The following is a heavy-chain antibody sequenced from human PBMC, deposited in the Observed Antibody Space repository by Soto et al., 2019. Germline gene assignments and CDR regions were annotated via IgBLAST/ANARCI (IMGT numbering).Heavy chain of an antibody. CDR3: ARSPPRNWNYVYLPFDY. CDR2: INPNSGGT. Sequence: GASVKVSCKASGYTFTGYYMHWVRQAPGQGLEWMGWINPNSGGTNYAQKFQGWVTMTRDTSISTAYMELSRLRSDDTAVYYCARSPPRNWNYVYLPFDYWGQGTRVTVSS. V-gene: IGHV1-2*04. D-gene: IGHD1-7*01. J-gene: IGHJ4*02. CDR1: GYTFTGYY.